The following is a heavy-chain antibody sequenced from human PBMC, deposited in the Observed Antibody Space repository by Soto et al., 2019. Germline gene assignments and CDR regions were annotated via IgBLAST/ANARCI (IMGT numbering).Heavy chain of an antibody. CDR3: AKHRTTRWGLHFDH. Sequence: GGSLRLSCAASGFTFSTYAMSWVRQAPGKGLEWVSGISGSDGGTYYADSVKGRFTISRDNSKNTLFLQINSLRVQDTAVYFCAKHRTTRWGLHFDHWGQGTLVTVSS. CDR2: ISGSDGGT. J-gene: IGHJ4*02. CDR1: GFTFSTYA. D-gene: IGHD2-21*02. V-gene: IGHV3-23*01.